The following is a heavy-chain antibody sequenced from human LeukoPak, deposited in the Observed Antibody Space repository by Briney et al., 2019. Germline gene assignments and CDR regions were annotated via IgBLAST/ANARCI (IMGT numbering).Heavy chain of an antibody. CDR3: ARDGIAARRSPSDY. CDR2: IYSGGST. D-gene: IGHD6-6*01. CDR1: GFTVSSNY. Sequence: GGSLRLSCAASGFTVSSNYMSWVRQAPGKGLEWVSVIYSGGSTYYADSVKGRFTISRDNSKNTLYLQMNSLRAEDTAVYYCARDGIAARRSPSDYWGQGTLVTVSS. J-gene: IGHJ4*02. V-gene: IGHV3-66*02.